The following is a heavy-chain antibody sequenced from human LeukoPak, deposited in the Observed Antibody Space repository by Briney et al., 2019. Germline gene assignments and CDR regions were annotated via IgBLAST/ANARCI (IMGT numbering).Heavy chain of an antibody. Sequence: GGSLRLSCAASGFTFSSYSMNWVRQAPGKGLEWVSYISSSSSTIYYADSVKGRFTISRDNAKNSLYLQMNSLRAEDTAVYYCARDLSYYDSSGYSDYWGQGTLVTVSS. J-gene: IGHJ4*02. V-gene: IGHV3-48*04. CDR2: ISSSSSTI. CDR1: GFTFSSYS. D-gene: IGHD3-22*01. CDR3: ARDLSYYDSSGYSDY.